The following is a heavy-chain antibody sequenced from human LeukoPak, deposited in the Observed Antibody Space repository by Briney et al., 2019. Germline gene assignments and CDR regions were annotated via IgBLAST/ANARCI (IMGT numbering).Heavy chain of an antibody. D-gene: IGHD3-16*02. Sequence: GGSLRLSCAASGFTFSSYEMNWVRQAPGKGLEWVSVISGSGGSTNYADSVKGRFTISRDNSKNTLYLQMNSLRAEDTAIYYCAKIDWGSYRFGYFDYWGQGILVTVSS. CDR3: AKIDWGSYRFGYFDY. V-gene: IGHV3-23*01. CDR1: GFTFSSYE. CDR2: ISGSGGST. J-gene: IGHJ4*02.